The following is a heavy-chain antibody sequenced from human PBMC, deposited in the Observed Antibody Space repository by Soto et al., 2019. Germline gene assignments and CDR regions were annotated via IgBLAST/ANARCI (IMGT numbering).Heavy chain of an antibody. J-gene: IGHJ4*02. CDR1: GGSISSGGYY. CDR2: IYYSVST. CDR3: ASCTRQAVYFDY. V-gene: IGHV4-31*03. Sequence: QVQLQESGPGLVKPSQTLSLTCTVSGGSISSGGYYWSWIRQHPGKGLEWIGYIYYSVSTYYNPSLKSRVTISVDTSKNQLSLKLSSVTAADTAVYYCASCTRQAVYFDYWGQGTLVTVSS.